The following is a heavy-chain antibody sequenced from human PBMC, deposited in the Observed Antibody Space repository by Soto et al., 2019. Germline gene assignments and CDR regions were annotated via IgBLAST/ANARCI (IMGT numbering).Heavy chain of an antibody. CDR1: GFIFSSYP. CDR2: ISDDGNTK. J-gene: IGHJ5*02. D-gene: IGHD4-17*01. V-gene: IGHV3-30-3*01. Sequence: QVQLVESGGGVVQPGRSRRLSCAASGFIFSSYPMHWVRQAPGKGLEWVAVISDDGNTKYYADSVKGRFTISRDKSKNTLYLQMNSLSAEDTAVYYCTRADVTVTLSVFDPWGQGTLVTVSS. CDR3: TRADVTVTLSVFDP.